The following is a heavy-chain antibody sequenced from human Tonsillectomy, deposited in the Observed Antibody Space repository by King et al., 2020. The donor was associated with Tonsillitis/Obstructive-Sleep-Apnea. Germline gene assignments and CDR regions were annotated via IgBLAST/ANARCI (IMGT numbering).Heavy chain of an antibody. J-gene: IGHJ4*02. D-gene: IGHD6-6*01. CDR3: ARIEGGGADVAPRKGFDY. Sequence: TLKESGPVLVKPTETLTLTCTVSGFSLSNARMGVSWIRQPPGKALEWLAHIFSNDEKSYSTSLKSRLTISKDTSKSQVVLTMTNMDPLDTATYFCARIEGGGADVAPRKGFDYWGQGTLVTVSS. CDR1: GFSLSNARMG. V-gene: IGHV2-26*01. CDR2: IFSNDEK.